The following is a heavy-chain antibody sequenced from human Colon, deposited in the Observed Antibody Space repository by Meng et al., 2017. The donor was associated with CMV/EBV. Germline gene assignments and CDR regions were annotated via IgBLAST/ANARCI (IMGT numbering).Heavy chain of an antibody. Sequence: QLVESGAEVKAPGASVKVSCKTSGYTFNGYFMHWVRQAPGQGLEWMGWINPVTGDTSYAQKFQVRVTMTRDTSISTAYMELSSLRSDDTAVYYCATFGGDFDYWGQGTLVTVSS. CDR3: ATFGGDFDY. D-gene: IGHD3-3*01. J-gene: IGHJ4*02. CDR2: INPVTGDT. CDR1: GYTFNGYF. V-gene: IGHV1-2*02.